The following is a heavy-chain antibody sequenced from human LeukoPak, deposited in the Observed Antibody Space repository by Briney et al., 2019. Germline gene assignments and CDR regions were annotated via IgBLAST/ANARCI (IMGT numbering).Heavy chain of an antibody. D-gene: IGHD3-10*01. CDR1: GFTFSSYS. Sequence: PGGSLRLSCASSGFTFSSYSMNWVRQTPGSVLEWVSSISSSSSYIYYAHSVKRRSTISRDKANNSLYLQMDSLRAGGTAVYYCARGRGTMVRGARDYWGQGTLVTVSS. J-gene: IGHJ4*02. CDR3: ARGRGTMVRGARDY. CDR2: ISSSSSYI. V-gene: IGHV3-21*01.